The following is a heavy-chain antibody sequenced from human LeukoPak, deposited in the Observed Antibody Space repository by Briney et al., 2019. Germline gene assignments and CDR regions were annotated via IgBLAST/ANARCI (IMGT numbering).Heavy chain of an antibody. CDR3: AGDNYFSDSSGYFYLDY. Sequence: GGSLRLSCEASGFSFSDYYMSWIRQAPGKGLEWISFIDYSGTTIYYADSVKGRFTVSRDNAKDSVFLQMNSLRAEDTAVYYCAGDNYFSDSSGYFYLDYWGQGTLVTVSS. CDR1: GFSFSDYY. J-gene: IGHJ4*02. V-gene: IGHV3-11*04. D-gene: IGHD3-22*01. CDR2: IDYSGTTI.